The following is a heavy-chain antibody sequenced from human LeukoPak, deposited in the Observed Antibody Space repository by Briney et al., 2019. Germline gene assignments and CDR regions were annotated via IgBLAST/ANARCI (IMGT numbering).Heavy chain of an antibody. D-gene: IGHD3-10*01. V-gene: IGHV3-21*01. Sequence: GGSLRLSCAASAFTFSSYSMNWVRQAPGKGLEWVSSISSSSSYIYYADSVKGRFTISRDNAKNSLYLQMNSLRAEDTAVYYCARGLWFGGGGAFDIWGQGTMVTVSS. CDR3: ARGLWFGGGGAFDI. J-gene: IGHJ3*02. CDR1: AFTFSSYS. CDR2: ISSSSSYI.